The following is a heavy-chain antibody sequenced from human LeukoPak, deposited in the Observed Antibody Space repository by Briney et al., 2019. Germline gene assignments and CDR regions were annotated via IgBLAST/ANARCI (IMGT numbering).Heavy chain of an antibody. Sequence: SETLSLTCAVYGGSFSGYYWSWIRQPPGKGLEWIGEINHSGSTNYNPSLKSRVTISVDTSKNQFSLKLSSVTAADTAVYYCARRRYCSSTSCSPYMDVWGKGTTVTVSS. CDR1: GGSFSGYY. V-gene: IGHV4-34*01. CDR3: ARRRYCSSTSCSPYMDV. CDR2: INHSGST. D-gene: IGHD2-2*01. J-gene: IGHJ6*03.